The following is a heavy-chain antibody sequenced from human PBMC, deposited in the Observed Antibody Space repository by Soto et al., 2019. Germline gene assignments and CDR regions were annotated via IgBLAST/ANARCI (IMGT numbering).Heavy chain of an antibody. V-gene: IGHV3-30-3*01. CDR2: ISYDGSNK. J-gene: IGHJ3*02. Sequence: PGGSLRLSCAASGFTFSSYAMHWVRQAPGKGLEWVAVISYDGSNKYYADSVKGRFTISRDNSKNTLYLQMNSLRAEDTAVYYCARARTYYDSSGPIYIWGEGTMVTVSS. D-gene: IGHD3-22*01. CDR1: GFTFSSYA. CDR3: ARARTYYDSSGPIYI.